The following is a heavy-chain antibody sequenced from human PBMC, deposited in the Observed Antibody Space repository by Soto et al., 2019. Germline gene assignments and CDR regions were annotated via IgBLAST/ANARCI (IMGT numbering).Heavy chain of an antibody. J-gene: IGHJ4*02. CDR3: ARLYYDILTGYSHFDY. CDR2: IIPILGIA. D-gene: IGHD3-9*01. CDR1: GGTFSSYT. Sequence: SVKVSCKASGGTFSSYTISWVRQAPGQGLEWMGRIIPILGIANYAQKFQGRVTITADKSTSTAYMELSSLRSEDTAVYYCARLYYDILTGYSHFDYWGQGTLVT. V-gene: IGHV1-69*02.